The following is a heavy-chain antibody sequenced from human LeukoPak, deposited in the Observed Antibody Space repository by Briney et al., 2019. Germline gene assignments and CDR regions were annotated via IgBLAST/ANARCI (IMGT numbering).Heavy chain of an antibody. D-gene: IGHD4-17*01. CDR3: ARQRFFGDYAGDY. CDR1: GFIFSSYE. CDR2: ISSRSISV. Sequence: GGSLRLSCATSGFIFSSYEMNWVRQAPGKGLEWVSCISSRSISVYYADSVKGRFTISRDNAKNSLYLQMNSLRAEDTAVYYCARQRFFGDYAGDYWGQGTLVTVSS. J-gene: IGHJ4*02. V-gene: IGHV3-48*03.